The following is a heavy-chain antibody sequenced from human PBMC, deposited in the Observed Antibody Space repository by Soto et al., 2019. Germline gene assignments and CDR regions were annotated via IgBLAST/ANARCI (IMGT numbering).Heavy chain of an antibody. J-gene: IGHJ4*02. D-gene: IGHD3-22*01. CDR3: VRATYFSDSSGYTRCLDY. Sequence: EVQLVESGGGLVQPGGSLRLSCSGPGFTLSDDYIDWVRQAPGQGLEWVGRSRDKPQGYSTAYAASVKGRFTTSRDESKNSAYLQMNRLKTEDTAVYYWVRATYFSDSSGYTRCLDYWGQGTLVTVSS. CDR1: GFTLSDDY. V-gene: IGHV3-72*01. CDR2: SRDKPQGYST.